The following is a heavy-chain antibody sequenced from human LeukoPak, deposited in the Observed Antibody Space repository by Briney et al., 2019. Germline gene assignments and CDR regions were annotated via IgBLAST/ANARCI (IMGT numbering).Heavy chain of an antibody. V-gene: IGHV3-30*02. Sequence: GGSLRLSCTASGFTFSSYWMSWVRQAPGKGLEWVAFIRYDGSNKYYADSVKGRFTISRDNSKNTLYLQMNSLRAEDTAVYYCAKEGYYGSGSSHFDYWGQGTLVTVSS. CDR2: IRYDGSNK. CDR3: AKEGYYGSGSSHFDY. CDR1: GFTFSSYW. D-gene: IGHD3-10*01. J-gene: IGHJ4*02.